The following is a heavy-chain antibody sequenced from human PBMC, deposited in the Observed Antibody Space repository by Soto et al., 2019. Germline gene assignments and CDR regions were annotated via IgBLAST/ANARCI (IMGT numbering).Heavy chain of an antibody. D-gene: IGHD6-13*01. V-gene: IGHV3-30-3*01. J-gene: IGHJ4*02. CDR1: GFTFSTHA. CDR3: ARDQTGITTAGGGRIDH. CDR2: VSFDGSNK. Sequence: HPGGSLRLSCAASGFTFSTHAMHWVRQAPGKGLECVAIVSFDGSNKYYADSVKGRFTISRDNSKNTLYLQMSGLTPEDTAFYYCARDQTGITTAGGGRIDHWGQGTLVTVSS.